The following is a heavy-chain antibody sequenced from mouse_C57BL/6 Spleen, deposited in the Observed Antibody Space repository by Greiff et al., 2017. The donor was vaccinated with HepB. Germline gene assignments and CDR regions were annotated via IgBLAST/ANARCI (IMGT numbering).Heavy chain of an antibody. CDR3: ARKIYYGSSHDWYFDV. V-gene: IGHV1-81*01. D-gene: IGHD1-1*01. CDR1: GYTFTSYG. J-gene: IGHJ1*03. Sequence: QVQLKQSGAELARPGASVKLSCKASGYTFTSYGISWVKQRTGQGLEWIGEIYPRSGNTYYNEKFKGKATLTADKSSSTAYMELRSLTSEDSAVYFCARKIYYGSSHDWYFDVWGTGTTVTVSS. CDR2: IYPRSGNT.